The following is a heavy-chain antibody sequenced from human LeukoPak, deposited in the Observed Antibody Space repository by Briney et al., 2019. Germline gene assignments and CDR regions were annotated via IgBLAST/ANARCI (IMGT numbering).Heavy chain of an antibody. Sequence: SETLSLTCTVSGGSISSGSYYWSWIRQPAGKGLEWIGRIYTSGSTNYNPSLKSRVTISVDTSKNQFSLKLSSVTAADTAVYYCARGPDQEMATTPTAGYYMDVWGKGTTVTVSS. CDR1: GGSISSGSYY. CDR3: ARGPDQEMATTPTAGYYMDV. J-gene: IGHJ6*03. V-gene: IGHV4-61*02. CDR2: IYTSGST. D-gene: IGHD5-24*01.